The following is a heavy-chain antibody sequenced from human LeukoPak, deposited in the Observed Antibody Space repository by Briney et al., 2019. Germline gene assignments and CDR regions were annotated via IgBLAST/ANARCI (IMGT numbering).Heavy chain of an antibody. Sequence: SETLSLTCAVYGGSFSDYYWIWIRQPPGKGLEWIGEVNDSGSTKYNPSLKSRVTISLDTSKNQLSLKLRSVTAADTAVYYCARQNKGPGLGIRYYFDYWGQGTLVTVSS. CDR2: VNDSGST. V-gene: IGHV4-34*01. CDR1: GGSFSDYY. CDR3: ARQNKGPGLGIRYYFDY. D-gene: IGHD3/OR15-3a*01. J-gene: IGHJ4*02.